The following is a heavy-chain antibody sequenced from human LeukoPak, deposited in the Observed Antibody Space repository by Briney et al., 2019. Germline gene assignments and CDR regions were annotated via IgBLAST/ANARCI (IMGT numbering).Heavy chain of an antibody. V-gene: IGHV1-18*01. J-gene: IGHJ3*02. CDR2: MSPGNGNT. CDR1: GYTLTELS. CDR3: ARVSVGSGYDAFEI. D-gene: IGHD6-19*01. Sequence: ASVKVSCKVSGYTLTELSMHWVRQAPGKGLEWMGWMSPGNGNTNYAQTLQGRVSMTRDTSTSTAYMQLRSLRSDDTAVYYCARVSVGSGYDAFEIWGQGTMVTVSS.